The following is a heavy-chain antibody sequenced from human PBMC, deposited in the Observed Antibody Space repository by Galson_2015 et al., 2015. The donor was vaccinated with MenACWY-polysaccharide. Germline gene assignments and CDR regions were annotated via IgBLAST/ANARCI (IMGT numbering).Heavy chain of an antibody. CDR2: IGGRGSHT. CDR1: GFTFSYYA. Sequence: SLRLSCAASGFTFSYYAMSWVRQAPGKGLEWVSTIGGRGSHTTYGDSVKGRFTISRDNSKTTLSLHMNSLIAEDTAVYYCARVRYSTGKYQFDYWGQGTPVAVSS. V-gene: IGHV3-23*01. D-gene: IGHD2-2*01. J-gene: IGHJ4*02. CDR3: ARVRYSTGKYQFDY.